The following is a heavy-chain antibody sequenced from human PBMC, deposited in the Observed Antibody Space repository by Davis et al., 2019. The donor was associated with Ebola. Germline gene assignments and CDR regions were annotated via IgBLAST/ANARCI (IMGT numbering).Heavy chain of an antibody. CDR2: ISGDGGST. J-gene: IGHJ6*02. V-gene: IGHV3-43*02. D-gene: IGHD6-19*01. Sequence: GGSLRLSCAASGFTFDDYAMHWVRQAPGKGLEWVSLISGDGGSTYYADSVKGRFTISRDNSKNSLYLQMNSLRTEDTALYYCAKDVGIAVAGRVFYYYYGMDVWGQGTTVTVSS. CDR1: GFTFDDYA. CDR3: AKDVGIAVAGRVFYYYYGMDV.